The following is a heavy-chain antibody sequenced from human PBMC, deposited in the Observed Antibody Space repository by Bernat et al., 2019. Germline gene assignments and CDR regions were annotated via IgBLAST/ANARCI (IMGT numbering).Heavy chain of an antibody. CDR1: GFTFSSYE. CDR2: ISSSGSTI. V-gene: IGHV3-48*03. CDR3: ARDPRGGPRTYFDY. Sequence: EVQLVESGGGLVQPGGSLRLSCAASGFTFSSYEMNRVRQAPGKGLEWVSYISSSGSTIYYADSVKGRFTISRDNAKNSLYLQMNSLRAEDTAVYYCARDPRGGPRTYFDYWGQGTLVTVSS. J-gene: IGHJ4*02. D-gene: IGHD3-10*01.